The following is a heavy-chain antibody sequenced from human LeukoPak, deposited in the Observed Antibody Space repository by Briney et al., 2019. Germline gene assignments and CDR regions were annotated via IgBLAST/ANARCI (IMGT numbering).Heavy chain of an antibody. CDR1: GFTFNNAW. D-gene: IGHD3-10*01. V-gene: IGHV3-30*03. J-gene: IGHJ4*02. CDR3: TRYRGYFDY. Sequence: GGSLRLSCAASGFTFNNAWMSWVRQAPGKGLEWVAVISYDSSNYYYADSVKGRFTISRDNSRNSLYLQMNSLRVEDTAIYYCTRYRGYFDYWGPGTLVTVSS. CDR2: ISYDSSNY.